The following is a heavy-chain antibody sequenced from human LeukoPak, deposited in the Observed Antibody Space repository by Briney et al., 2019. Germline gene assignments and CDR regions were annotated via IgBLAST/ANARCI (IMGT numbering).Heavy chain of an antibody. CDR2: IYHSGST. Sequence: PSETLSLTCAVSGYSIRSGYYWGWIRQPPGKGLEWIGSIYHSGSTYYNPSLKSRVTISVDTSKNQFSLKLSSVTAADTAVYYCAAQSYYYDSSGYYPYFDYWGQGTLVTVSS. J-gene: IGHJ4*02. D-gene: IGHD3-22*01. CDR3: AAQSYYYDSSGYYPYFDY. CDR1: GYSIRSGYY. V-gene: IGHV4-38-2*01.